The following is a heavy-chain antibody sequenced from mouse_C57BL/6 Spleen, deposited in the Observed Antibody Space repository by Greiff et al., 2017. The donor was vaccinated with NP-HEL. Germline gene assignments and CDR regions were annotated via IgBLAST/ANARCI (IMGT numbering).Heavy chain of an antibody. J-gene: IGHJ3*01. D-gene: IGHD1-1*01. Sequence: EVQLQESVAELVRPGASVKLSCTASGFNIKNTYMHWVKQRPEQGLEWIGRIDPANGNTKYAPKFQGKATITADTSSNTAYLQLSSLTSEDTAIYYCAYYYGSSQAWFAYWGQGTLVTVSA. V-gene: IGHV14-3*01. CDR1: GFNIKNTY. CDR2: IDPANGNT. CDR3: AYYYGSSQAWFAY.